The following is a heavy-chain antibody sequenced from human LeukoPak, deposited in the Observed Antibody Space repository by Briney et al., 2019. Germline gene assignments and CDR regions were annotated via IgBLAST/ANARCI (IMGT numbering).Heavy chain of an antibody. Sequence: GGSLRLSCAASGFTFSSYDLHWVRQSTGKGLEWVSAIGLAGDIYYPGSVKGRFTIFRENAKNSLYLQMNSLRAEDTAVYYCARDQRSGGSFDYWGQGTLVIDSS. D-gene: IGHD1-26*01. CDR3: ARDQRSGGSFDY. CDR2: IGLAGDI. CDR1: GFTFSSYD. V-gene: IGHV3-13*01. J-gene: IGHJ4*02.